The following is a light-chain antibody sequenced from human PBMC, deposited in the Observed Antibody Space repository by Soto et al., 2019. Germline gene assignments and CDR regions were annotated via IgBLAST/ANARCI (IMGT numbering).Light chain of an antibody. Sequence: QSALTQPASVSGSPGQSITISCTATSADISDYNYVSWYQQHPGKAPKLVIYDVSNRPSGVSNRFSGSKSGNTASLTISGLQAEDEADYYCISYSSSTTLVVFGPGTKLTVL. CDR3: ISYSSSTTLVV. CDR2: DVS. J-gene: IGLJ1*01. V-gene: IGLV2-14*03. CDR1: SADISDYNY.